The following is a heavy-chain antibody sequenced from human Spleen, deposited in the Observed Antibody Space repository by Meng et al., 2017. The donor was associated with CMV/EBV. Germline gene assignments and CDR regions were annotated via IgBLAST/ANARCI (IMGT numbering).Heavy chain of an antibody. J-gene: IGHJ4*02. CDR3: ARKLEYLLYFDY. V-gene: IGHV4-39*01. Sequence: GSLRLSCAVSGGSISSNIHYWGWIRQSPGKGLEWIGSIHYSGSIYYSPSLKSRATISADTSKNQFSLRLRSVTAADTAAYYCARKLEYLLYFDYWGQGTLVTVSS. CDR1: GGSISSNIHY. D-gene: IGHD2/OR15-2a*01. CDR2: IHYSGSI.